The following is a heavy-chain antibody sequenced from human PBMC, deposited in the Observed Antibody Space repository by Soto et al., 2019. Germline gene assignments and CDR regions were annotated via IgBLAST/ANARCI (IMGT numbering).Heavy chain of an antibody. V-gene: IGHV4-38-2*02. J-gene: IGHJ6*02. CDR3: ARDRRYYGSGRSNGMDV. CDR2: ISHSGST. Sequence: PSETLSLTCVVSGYSISSGYFWGWIRQPPGKGLEWIGTISHSGSTYSNPSLKSRVIISLDTSKNQFSLKLRSVTAADTAVYYCARDRRYYGSGRSNGMDVWGQGTTDTVSS. CDR1: GYSISSGYF. D-gene: IGHD3-10*01.